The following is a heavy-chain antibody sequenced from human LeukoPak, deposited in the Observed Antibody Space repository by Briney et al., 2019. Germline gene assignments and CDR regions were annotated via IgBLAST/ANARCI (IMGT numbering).Heavy chain of an antibody. J-gene: IGHJ4*02. CDR3: ARGPRWLQFDY. V-gene: IGHV4-39*07. D-gene: IGHD5-24*01. CDR2: IYYSGST. Sequence: PSETLSLTCTVSGGSISSSSYYWGWIRQPPGKGLEWIGSIYYSGSTYYNPSLKSRVTISVDTSKNQFSLKLSSVTAADTAVYYCARGPRWLQFDYWGQGTLVTVSS. CDR1: GGSISSSSYY.